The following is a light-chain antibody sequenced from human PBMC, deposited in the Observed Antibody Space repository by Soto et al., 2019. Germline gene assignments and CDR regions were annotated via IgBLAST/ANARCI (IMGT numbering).Light chain of an antibody. V-gene: IGKV2-30*01. CDR1: QGLLYSDGNTY. Sequence: VVMTQSPLSLPVTLGQPASISCRSSQGLLYSDGNTYLNWFQQRPGQSPRRLIYKVSERDSGVPDRFSGSGSGTDFTLKISRVEAEDVGFYYCMQGTHWPLTFGQGTRLEIK. CDR3: MQGTHWPLT. J-gene: IGKJ5*01. CDR2: KVS.